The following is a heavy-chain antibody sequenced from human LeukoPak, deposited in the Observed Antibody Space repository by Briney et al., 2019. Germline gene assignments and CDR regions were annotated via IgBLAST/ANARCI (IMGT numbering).Heavy chain of an antibody. CDR1: GFTFNNYA. D-gene: IGHD2-15*01. CDR2: IGISGDDT. J-gene: IGHJ4*02. Sequence: GGSLRLSCAGSGFTFNNYAMSWVRQTPRKGLEWVSGIGISGDDTYYADSVRGRFIISRDKSTNTLYLQMNRLRAEDTAVYFCTMGWYFDYWGQGTLVTVSS. V-gene: IGHV3-23*01. CDR3: TMGWYFDY.